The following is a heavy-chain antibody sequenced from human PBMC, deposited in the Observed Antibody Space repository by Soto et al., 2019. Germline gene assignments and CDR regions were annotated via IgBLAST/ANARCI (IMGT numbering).Heavy chain of an antibody. V-gene: IGHV3-23*01. Sequence: EVQLLESGGGLVQPGGSLRLSCAASGFTFSSYAMSWVRQAPGKGLEWVSAISGSGGSTYYADSVKGRFTISRDNSKNTLYLQMNSRRAEDTAVYYCAKTGTAMATFSVRFDYWGQGPLVTVSS. J-gene: IGHJ4*02. CDR2: ISGSGGST. D-gene: IGHD5-18*01. CDR3: AKTGTAMATFSVRFDY. CDR1: GFTFSSYA.